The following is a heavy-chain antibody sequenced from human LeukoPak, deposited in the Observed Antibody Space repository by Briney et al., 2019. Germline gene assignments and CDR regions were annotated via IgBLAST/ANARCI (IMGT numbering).Heavy chain of an antibody. CDR3: ARARFSYYDSSGYYLGPFDY. V-gene: IGHV4-30-4*07. CDR2: IYYSGST. D-gene: IGHD3-22*01. CDR1: GGSISSGGYS. Sequence: TLSLTCAVSGGSISSGGYSWSWIRQPPGKGLEWIGDIYYSGSTYYNPSLKSRVTISVDTSKNQFSLKLSSLTAADTAVYYCARARFSYYDSSGYYLGPFDYWGQGTLVTVSS. J-gene: IGHJ4*02.